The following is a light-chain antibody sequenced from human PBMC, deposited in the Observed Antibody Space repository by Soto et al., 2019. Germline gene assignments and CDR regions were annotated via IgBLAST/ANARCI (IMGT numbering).Light chain of an antibody. CDR2: GAS. CDR1: QSFSSN. J-gene: IGKJ4*02. V-gene: IGKV3-15*01. Sequence: EIVMTQSPATLSVSPGERATLSCRASQSFSSNLDWYQQKPGQAPRLLIYGASTRATGIPARFSGSGSGTEFTLTISSLQSEYFAVYYCQQYNNWPPLTFGGGTKVELK. CDR3: QQYNNWPPLT.